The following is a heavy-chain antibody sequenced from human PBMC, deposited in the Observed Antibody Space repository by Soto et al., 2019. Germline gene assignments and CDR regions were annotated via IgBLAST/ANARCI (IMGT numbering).Heavy chain of an antibody. CDR3: ARQIYDSDTGPNFQYYFDS. D-gene: IGHD3-22*01. J-gene: IGHJ4*02. Sequence: GESLKISCKGSGYSFAGYWITWVRQKPGKGLGWMGRIDPSDSQTYYSPSFRGHVTISATKSITTVFLQWSSLRVSDTAMYYCARQIYDSDTGPNFQYYFDSWGQGTPVTVSS. CDR1: GYSFAGYW. CDR2: IDPSDSQT. V-gene: IGHV5-10-1*01.